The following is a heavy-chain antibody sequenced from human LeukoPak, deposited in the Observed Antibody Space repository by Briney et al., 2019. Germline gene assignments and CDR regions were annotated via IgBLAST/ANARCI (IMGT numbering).Heavy chain of an antibody. Sequence: GGSLRLSCAASGFTFSSYAINWVRQAPGKGLEWVSAISASGGSTYYADSVKGRFTISRDNSKNTLYLQMNSLRAEDTAVYYCAKGMTFGNLDVWGQGTTVTVSS. J-gene: IGHJ6*02. D-gene: IGHD2/OR15-2a*01. CDR1: GFTFSSYA. V-gene: IGHV3-23*01. CDR3: AKGMTFGNLDV. CDR2: ISASGGST.